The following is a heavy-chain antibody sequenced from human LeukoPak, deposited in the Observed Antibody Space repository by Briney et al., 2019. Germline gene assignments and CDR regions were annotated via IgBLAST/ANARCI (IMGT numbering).Heavy chain of an antibody. CDR1: GFTFSSYW. CDR2: INSDGSST. J-gene: IGHJ4*02. CDR3: ARDGNYYDSSGYYYPIRGYFDY. V-gene: IGHV3-74*01. Sequence: GGSLRLSCAASGFTFSSYWMHWVRQAPGKGLVWVSRINSDGSSTSYADSVKGRFTISRDNSKNTLYLQMNSLRAEDTAVYYCARDGNYYDSSGYYYPIRGYFDYWGQGTLVTVSS. D-gene: IGHD3-22*01.